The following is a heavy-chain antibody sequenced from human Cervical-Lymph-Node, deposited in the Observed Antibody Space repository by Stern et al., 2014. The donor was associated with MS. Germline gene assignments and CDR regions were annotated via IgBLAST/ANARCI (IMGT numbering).Heavy chain of an antibody. CDR3: ARGGRGVGLEY. CDR1: GFTFRTYA. J-gene: IGHJ4*02. V-gene: IGHV3-30-3*01. Sequence: QVQLVESGGGVVKPGRSLSLSCVASGFTFRTYAMHCVLQAPGKGLECVAFVSYDGDQRNSADSVKARFTISRDNSKNTLYLHMNSLRDEDTAVYFCARGGRGVGLEYWGQGALVTVSS. CDR2: VSYDGDQR. D-gene: IGHD3-10*01.